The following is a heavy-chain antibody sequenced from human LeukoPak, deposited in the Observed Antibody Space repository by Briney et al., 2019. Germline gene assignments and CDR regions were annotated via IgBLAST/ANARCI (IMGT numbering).Heavy chain of an antibody. V-gene: IGHV3-23*01. Sequence: GGSLRLSCVASGFTFTDYAMNWVRQAPGKGLEWVSAISGSGGSTYYADSVKGRFTISRDNSKNTLYLQMNSLRAEDTAVYYCAKVGQQLVRGDYYYGMDVWGQGTTVTVSS. CDR3: AKVGQQLVRGDYYYGMDV. D-gene: IGHD6-13*01. CDR2: ISGSGGST. CDR1: GFTFTDYA. J-gene: IGHJ6*02.